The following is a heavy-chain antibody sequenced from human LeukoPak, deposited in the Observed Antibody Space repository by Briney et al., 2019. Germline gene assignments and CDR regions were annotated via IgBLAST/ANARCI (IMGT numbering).Heavy chain of an antibody. J-gene: IGHJ6*02. CDR1: GYTFTGYY. Sequence: ASVKVSCKASGYTFTGYYIHWVRQAPGQGLEWMGWINPNSGGTNYAQKFQGRVTMTRDTSISTAYMELSRLRSDDTAVYYCARGAIFGVAVRGYGMDVWGQGTAVTVSS. CDR2: INPNSGGT. CDR3: ARGAIFGVAVRGYGMDV. D-gene: IGHD3-3*01. V-gene: IGHV1-2*02.